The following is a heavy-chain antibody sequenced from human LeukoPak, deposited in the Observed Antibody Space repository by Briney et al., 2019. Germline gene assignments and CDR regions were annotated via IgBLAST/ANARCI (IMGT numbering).Heavy chain of an antibody. CDR1: GGSISSYY. CDR2: IYTSGST. D-gene: IGHD2-8*01. V-gene: IGHV4-4*07. J-gene: IGHJ5*02. Sequence: SETLSLTCTVSGGSISSYYWSWIRQPAGKGLEWIGRIYTSGSTNYNPSPKSRVTMSVDTSKNQFSLKLSSVTAADTAVYYCAREGSCGNACYAAFDPWGQGTLVTVSS. CDR3: AREGSCGNACYAAFDP.